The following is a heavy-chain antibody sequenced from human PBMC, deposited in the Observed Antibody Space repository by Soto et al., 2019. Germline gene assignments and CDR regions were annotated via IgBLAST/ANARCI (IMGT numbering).Heavy chain of an antibody. V-gene: IGHV4-59*08. CDR3: ARGVVGDAFDI. CDR1: GGSISSYY. D-gene: IGHD3-3*01. CDR2: IYYSGST. Sequence: PSETLSLTCTVSGGSISSYYWSWIRQPPGKGLEWIGYIYYSGSTNYNPSLKSRVTISVDTSKNQFSLKLSSVTAADTAVYYCARGVVGDAFDIWGQGTTVTVSS. J-gene: IGHJ3*02.